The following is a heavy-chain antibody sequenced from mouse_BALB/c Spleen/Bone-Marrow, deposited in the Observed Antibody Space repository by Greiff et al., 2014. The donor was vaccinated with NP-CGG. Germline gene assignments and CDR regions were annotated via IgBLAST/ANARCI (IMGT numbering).Heavy chain of an antibody. Sequence: LQQSGSELVRPGASVKLSCKASGYTFINYWMHWVKQRPGQGLEWIGNTYPGSGTTNYDEKFKTKATLTVDTFSSTAYMQLSSLTSEDSAVYYCTKGNYFFDYWGQGTTLTVSS. CDR2: TYPGSGTT. CDR1: GYTFINYW. V-gene: IGHV1S22*01. CDR3: TKGNYFFDY. D-gene: IGHD2-1*01. J-gene: IGHJ2*01.